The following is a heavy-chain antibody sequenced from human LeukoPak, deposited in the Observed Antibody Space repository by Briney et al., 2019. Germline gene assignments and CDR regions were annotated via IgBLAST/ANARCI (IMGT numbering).Heavy chain of an antibody. CDR3: ARGTDSSGWYYYYYMDV. V-gene: IGHV4-59*01. CDR2: IYYSGST. Sequence: PSETLSLTCTVSGGSISSYYWSWIRQPPGKGLEWIGYIYYSGSTNYNPSLKSRVTISVDTSKNQFSLKLSSVTAADTAVYYCARGTDSSGWYYYYYMDVWGKGTTVTVSS. CDR1: GGSISSYY. D-gene: IGHD6-19*01. J-gene: IGHJ6*03.